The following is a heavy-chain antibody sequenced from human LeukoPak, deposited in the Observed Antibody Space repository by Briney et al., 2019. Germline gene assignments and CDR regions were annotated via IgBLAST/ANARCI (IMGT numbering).Heavy chain of an antibody. D-gene: IGHD2-2*01. J-gene: IGHJ4*02. CDR1: GFTFSSYA. CDR3: AKDQILGYIVVVYYFDY. Sequence: GGSLRLSCAASGFTFSSYAMSWVRQAPGKGLEWVSAISGSGGSTYYADSVKGRFTISRDNSKNTLYLQMNSLRAEDTAVYYCAKDQILGYIVVVYYFDYWGQGTLVTVSS. CDR2: ISGSGGST. V-gene: IGHV3-23*01.